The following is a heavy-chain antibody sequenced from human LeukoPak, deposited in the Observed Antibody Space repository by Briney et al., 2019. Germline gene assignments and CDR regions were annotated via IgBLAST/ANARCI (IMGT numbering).Heavy chain of an antibody. CDR2: ISGSGGST. CDR3: AKDLSPADYYDSSFDAFDI. Sequence: PGGSLRLSCTASGFTFSNYAVSWVRQAPGKGLEWVSAISGSGGSTYYADSVKGRFTISRDNSKNTLYLQMNSLRAEDTAVYYCAKDLSPADYYDSSFDAFDIWGQGTMVTVSS. V-gene: IGHV3-23*01. J-gene: IGHJ3*02. D-gene: IGHD3-22*01. CDR1: GFTFSNYA.